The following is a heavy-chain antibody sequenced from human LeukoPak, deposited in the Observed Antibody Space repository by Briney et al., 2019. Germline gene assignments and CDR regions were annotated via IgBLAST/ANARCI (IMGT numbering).Heavy chain of an antibody. CDR2: IKQDGSEK. Sequence: GGSLRLSCAASGFTFSSYWMSWVRQAPGKGLEWVANIKQDGSEKYYVDSVKGRFTISRDNAKNSLYLQMNSLRAEDTAVYYCARDHGAVGAYYMDVWGKGTTVTVSS. D-gene: IGHD2-15*01. CDR3: ARDHGAVGAYYMDV. CDR1: GFTFSSYW. J-gene: IGHJ6*03. V-gene: IGHV3-7*01.